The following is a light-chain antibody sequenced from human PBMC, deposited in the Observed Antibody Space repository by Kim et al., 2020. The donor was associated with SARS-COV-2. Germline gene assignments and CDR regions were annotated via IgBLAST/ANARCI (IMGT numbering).Light chain of an antibody. CDR1: QSLLHGNGYNY. CDR2: LAS. Sequence: DIVMSQSPPSLPVTPGEPASISCRSSQSLLHGNGYNYLDWYLQKPGQSPQLLISLASNRASGVPDRFRGSGSGTDFTLKISRVEAEDVVVYYCMQGLENPITFGQGTQLEIK. V-gene: IGKV2-28*01. CDR3: MQGLENPIT. J-gene: IGKJ5*01.